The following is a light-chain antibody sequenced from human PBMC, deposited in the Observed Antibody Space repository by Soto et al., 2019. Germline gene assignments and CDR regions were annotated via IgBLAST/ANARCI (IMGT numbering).Light chain of an antibody. V-gene: IGKV3-20*01. CDR3: QQYGFSPIS. CDR2: DAS. J-gene: IGKJ5*01. CDR1: QTVTNDY. Sequence: VLRQTAGTRVLSHGEWVTVSAGASQTVTNDYLAWYQQKDGQAPRLLIYDASTRATGVPDRFSGSGCGPEYTLTITRLEPEDFAVYSCQQYGFSPISFGQGTRLEIK.